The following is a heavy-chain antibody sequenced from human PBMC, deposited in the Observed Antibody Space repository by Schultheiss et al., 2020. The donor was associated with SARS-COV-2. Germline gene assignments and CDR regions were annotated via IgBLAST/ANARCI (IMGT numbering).Heavy chain of an antibody. CDR3: AKGWGDTAMVGFDY. CDR1: GFTFSDYA. V-gene: IGHV3-23*01. D-gene: IGHD5-18*01. J-gene: IGHJ4*02. Sequence: GGSLRLSCAASGFTFSDYAMIWVRQAPGKGLEWVSVISGSGGSTYYADSVKGRFTISRDNAKNSLYLQMNSLRAEDMALYYCAKGWGDTAMVGFDYWGQGTLVTVSS. CDR2: ISGSGGST.